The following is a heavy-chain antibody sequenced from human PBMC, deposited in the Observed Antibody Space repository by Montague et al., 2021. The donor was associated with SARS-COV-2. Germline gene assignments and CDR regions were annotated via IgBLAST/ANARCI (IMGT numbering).Heavy chain of an antibody. Sequence: PALVKPTQTLTLTCTFSGISLSTSGMCVSWIRQPPGKALEWLARIDWDDDKYYSTSLKTRLTISKDTSKNQVVLTMTNMDPVDTATYYCARHTYDILTGYDYGMDVGGQGTTVTVSS. V-gene: IGHV2-70*11. CDR1: GISLSTSGMC. J-gene: IGHJ6*02. D-gene: IGHD3-9*01. CDR2: IDWDDDK. CDR3: ARHTYDILTGYDYGMDV.